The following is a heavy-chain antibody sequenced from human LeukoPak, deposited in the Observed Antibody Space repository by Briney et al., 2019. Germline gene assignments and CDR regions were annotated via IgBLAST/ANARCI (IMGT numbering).Heavy chain of an antibody. D-gene: IGHD6-19*01. J-gene: IGHJ3*02. Sequence: GGSLRLSCAASGFTFSSYWMHWVRQAPGKGLVWVSHISNGGNNTKYADAVKGRFTVSRDNARNTLYLQMNSLRAEDTAVYYCARMPGIAVAATRSLDIWGQGTMVTVSS. V-gene: IGHV3-74*03. CDR2: ISNGGNNT. CDR1: GFTFSSYW. CDR3: ARMPGIAVAATRSLDI.